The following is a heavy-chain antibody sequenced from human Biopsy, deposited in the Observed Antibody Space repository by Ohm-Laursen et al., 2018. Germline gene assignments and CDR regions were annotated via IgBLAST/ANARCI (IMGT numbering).Heavy chain of an antibody. CDR2: IHHAQSA. CDR1: GGSISSYY. J-gene: IGHJ2*01. D-gene: IGHD1-26*01. CDR3: ARHAPSYSGSYWRYFDL. V-gene: IGHV4-59*08. Sequence: GTLSLTCTVSGGSISSYYWMWIRQPPGKGLEWIGYIHHAQSATYNPSLKSRVTISVDTSMNHLSLGLTSVTAADTAVYYCARHAPSYSGSYWRYFDLWGRGTLVTVSS.